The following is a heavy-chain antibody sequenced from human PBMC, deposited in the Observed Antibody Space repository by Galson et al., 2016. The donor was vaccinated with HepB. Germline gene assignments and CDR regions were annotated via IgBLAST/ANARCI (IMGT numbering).Heavy chain of an antibody. Sequence: TLSLTCTVSGGSISSLGHYWTWIRQNPEKGLQWIGYMYYSGNAHYNPSLKSRVIISIDTSKNQFSLKLSSVTAADTAVYFCARSNYHDTSRAFDIWGQGT. CDR2: MYYSGNA. J-gene: IGHJ3*02. CDR3: ARSNYHDTSRAFDI. D-gene: IGHD3-22*01. V-gene: IGHV4-31*03. CDR1: GGSISSLGHY.